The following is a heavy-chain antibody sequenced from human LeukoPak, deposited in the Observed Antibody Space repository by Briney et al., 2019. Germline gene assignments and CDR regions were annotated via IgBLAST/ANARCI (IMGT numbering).Heavy chain of an antibody. J-gene: IGHJ4*02. CDR2: ISGSGGST. CDR3: AKMSRDGYNNFDY. CDR1: GFTFSSYW. V-gene: IGHV3-23*01. Sequence: GGSLRLSCAASGFTFSSYWMHWVRQAPGKGLEWVSAISGSGGSTYYADSVKGRFTISRDNSKNTLYLQMNSLRAEDTAVYYCAKMSRDGYNNFDYWGQGTLVTVSS. D-gene: IGHD5-24*01.